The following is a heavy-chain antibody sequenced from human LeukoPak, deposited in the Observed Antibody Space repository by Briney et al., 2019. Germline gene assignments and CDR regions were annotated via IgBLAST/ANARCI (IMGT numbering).Heavy chain of an antibody. CDR2: IGGSGDYT. Sequence: GGSLRLSCVASGFIFGTYVMIWVRQAPGKGLEWVSLIGGSGDYTYYADSVKGRFTISRDNSKDTLYLQMNSLRPEDTAVYYCARDWYDYWGQGTLVTVSS. CDR1: GFIFGTYV. CDR3: ARDWYDY. D-gene: IGHD6-13*01. V-gene: IGHV3-23*01. J-gene: IGHJ4*02.